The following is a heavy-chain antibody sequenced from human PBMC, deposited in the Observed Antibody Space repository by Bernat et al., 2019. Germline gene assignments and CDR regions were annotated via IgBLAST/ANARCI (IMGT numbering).Heavy chain of an antibody. CDR2: IKGDGSDT. CDR3: VRETDY. CDR1: GFNFRSSW. J-gene: IGHJ4*02. V-gene: IGHV3-7*03. Sequence: VQLVESGGDLVQPGGSLTLSCAASGFNFRSSWMRWIRQAPGKGLEWVANIKGDGSDTYYVDAVKGRFTISRDNTKNSMYLQMNSLRAEDTALYYCVRETDYWGQGTLVTVSS.